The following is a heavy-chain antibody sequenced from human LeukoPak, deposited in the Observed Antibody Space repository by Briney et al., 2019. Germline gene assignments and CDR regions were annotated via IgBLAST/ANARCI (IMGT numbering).Heavy chain of an antibody. CDR1: GFIVSSTY. V-gene: IGHV3-66*01. CDR3: ARGGPFTGTISTPRASDY. CDR2: IYSGGST. J-gene: IGHJ4*02. Sequence: GGSLRLSCAASGFIVSSTYMSWVRQAPGKGLEWVSVIYSGGSTYYADSVKGRFTISRDSSKNTVYLQMNSLRAEDTAMYHCARGGPFTGTISTPRASDYWGQGILVTVSS. D-gene: IGHD1-7*01.